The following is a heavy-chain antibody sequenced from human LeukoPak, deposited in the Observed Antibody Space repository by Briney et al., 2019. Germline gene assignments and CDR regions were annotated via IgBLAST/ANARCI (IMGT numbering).Heavy chain of an antibody. D-gene: IGHD3-9*01. CDR1: GFNFSIYA. CDR2: ISGSGGST. J-gene: IGHJ6*02. Sequence: GGSLRLSCEASGFNFSIYAMHWVRQAPGKGLEWVSAISGSGGSTYYADSVKGRFTISRDNSKNTLYLQMNSLRAEDTAAYYCAKLRRRGLLRYFDWLGDGMDVWGQGTTVTVSS. CDR3: AKLRRRGLLRYFDWLGDGMDV. V-gene: IGHV3-23*01.